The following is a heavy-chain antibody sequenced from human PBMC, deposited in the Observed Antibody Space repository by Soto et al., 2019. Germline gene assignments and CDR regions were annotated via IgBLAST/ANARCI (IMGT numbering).Heavy chain of an antibody. D-gene: IGHD5-12*01. V-gene: IGHV1-2*02. Sequence: VQLVQSGAEVKKPGASVKVSCKTSGDSFNDYYIHWVRQAPGQGLEWMGWINHNGGGTEYAQRLQGRVTVTRDTSIRTVYMELSSLRSDDTAVYYCARESGGATAPLDYYYFYMDVWGKGTTVTVSS. CDR3: ARESGGATAPLDYYYFYMDV. CDR1: GDSFNDYY. J-gene: IGHJ6*03. CDR2: INHNGGGT.